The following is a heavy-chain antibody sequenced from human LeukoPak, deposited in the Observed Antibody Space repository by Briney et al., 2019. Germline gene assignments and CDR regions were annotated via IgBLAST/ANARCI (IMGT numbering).Heavy chain of an antibody. Sequence: GGSLRLSCAASGFTFSDYYMSWIRQAPGKGLEWVSYISSSGSTIYYADSVKGRFTVSRDNSKNTMFLQFNTLRPEDTAVYYCAREGMGATFSAWFDRWGQGTLVTVSS. J-gene: IGHJ5*02. CDR3: AREGMGATFSAWFDR. CDR2: ISSSGSTI. V-gene: IGHV3-11*04. CDR1: GFTFSDYY. D-gene: IGHD1-26*01.